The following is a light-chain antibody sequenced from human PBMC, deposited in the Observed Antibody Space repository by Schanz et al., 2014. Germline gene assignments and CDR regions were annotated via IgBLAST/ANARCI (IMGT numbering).Light chain of an antibody. Sequence: QSALTQPASVSGSPGQSITISCTGTSSDIGNYDYVSWYRQHPGKAPKLIIYDVGDRPSGVSNRFSGSKSGNTASLTISGLQAEDEAHYYCSSYTGSSTLGVFGGGTKLTVL. CDR1: SSDIGNYDY. V-gene: IGLV2-14*03. J-gene: IGLJ2*01. CDR2: DVG. CDR3: SSYTGSSTLGV.